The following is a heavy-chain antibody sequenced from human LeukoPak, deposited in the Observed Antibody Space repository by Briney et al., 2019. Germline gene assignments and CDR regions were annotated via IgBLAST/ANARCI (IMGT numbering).Heavy chain of an antibody. CDR2: VHYRGDT. D-gene: IGHD1-1*01. CDR3: ARDLELERNRWNYFES. V-gene: IGHV4-59*01. J-gene: IGHJ4*02. Sequence: PSETLSLTCTVSGGSISGFFWSWIRQPPGKGLEWIASVHYRGDTKYNPSLKSRVSLSFDTSKQQFSLRLSSVTAADTAVYYCARDLELERNRWNYFESWGQGTLVTVSS. CDR1: GGSISGFF.